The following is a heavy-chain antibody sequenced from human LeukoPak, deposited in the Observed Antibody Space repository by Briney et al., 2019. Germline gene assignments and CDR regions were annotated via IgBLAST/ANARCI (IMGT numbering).Heavy chain of an antibody. D-gene: IGHD3-10*01. Sequence: PGGSLRLSCAASGFTFSSYAMSWVRQAPGKGLEWVSAISGSGGSTYYADSVKGRFTISRDNSKNTLYQQMNSLRAEDTAVYYCARDKGDYYGSGPFDYWGQGTLVTVSS. CDR3: ARDKGDYYGSGPFDY. CDR2: ISGSGGST. V-gene: IGHV3-23*01. CDR1: GFTFSSYA. J-gene: IGHJ4*02.